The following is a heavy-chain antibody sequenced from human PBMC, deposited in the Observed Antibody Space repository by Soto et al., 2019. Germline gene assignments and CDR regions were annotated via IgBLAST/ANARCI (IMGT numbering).Heavy chain of an antibody. CDR3: ESERRSVAGPNYSYYYYMDF. Sequence: QVQLVQSGAEVKKPGASVKVSCEASGYTFTGNDIIWVRQATGQGLEWLGWMNPVSGHTDYVQRLQGRIIMTRDTSISTDYMELSSLRYEDTAVYYCESERRSVAGPNYSYYYYMDFWGQGTTVTVSS. CDR1: GYTFTGND. V-gene: IGHV1-8*01. D-gene: IGHD2-15*01. CDR2: MNPVSGHT. J-gene: IGHJ6*02.